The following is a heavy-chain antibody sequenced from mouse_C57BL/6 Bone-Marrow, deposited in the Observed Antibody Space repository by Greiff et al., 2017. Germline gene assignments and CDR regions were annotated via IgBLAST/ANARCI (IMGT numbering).Heavy chain of an antibody. D-gene: IGHD1-1*02. V-gene: IGHV1-15*01. CDR3: TRWGSRYFDV. CDR1: GYTFTDYE. CDR2: IDPETGGT. J-gene: IGHJ1*03. Sequence: LVESGAELVRPGASVTLSCKASGYTFTDYEMHWVKQTPVHGLEWIGAIDPETGGTAYNQKFKGKAILTADKSSSTAYMELRSLTSEDSAVYYCTRWGSRYFDVWGTGTTVTVSS.